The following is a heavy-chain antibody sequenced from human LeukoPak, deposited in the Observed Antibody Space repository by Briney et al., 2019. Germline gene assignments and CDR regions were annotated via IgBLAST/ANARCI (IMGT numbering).Heavy chain of an antibody. V-gene: IGHV3-23*01. CDR3: AKGTSSSCYSAPNY. D-gene: IGHD2-15*01. J-gene: IGHJ4*02. CDR1: GFTFGSYA. Sequence: GESLRLSCAASGFTFGSYAMNWVRQAPGKGLEWVSAICSNDNNTYYANSVKGRFTISRDNSKNTLSLQLNSLRAEGTAVYYCAKGTSSSCYSAPNYWGQGTLVTVSS. CDR2: ICSNDNNT.